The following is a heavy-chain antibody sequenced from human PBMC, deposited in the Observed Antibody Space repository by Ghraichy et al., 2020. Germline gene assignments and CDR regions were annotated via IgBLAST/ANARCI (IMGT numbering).Heavy chain of an antibody. CDR1: GFTFSSYA. Sequence: GGSLRLSCAASGFTFSSYAMHWVRQAPGKGLEWVAVISYDGSNKYYADSVKGRFTISRDNSKNTLYLQMNSLRAEDTAVYYCASTYCSGGSCYGDNAFDIWGQGTMVTVSS. CDR2: ISYDGSNK. J-gene: IGHJ3*02. D-gene: IGHD2-15*01. CDR3: ASTYCSGGSCYGDNAFDI. V-gene: IGHV3-30-3*01.